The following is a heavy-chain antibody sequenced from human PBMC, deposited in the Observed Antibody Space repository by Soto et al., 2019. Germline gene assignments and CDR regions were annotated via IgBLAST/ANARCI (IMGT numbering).Heavy chain of an antibody. CDR3: ASGYSSSSTSILDF. V-gene: IGHV1-2*02. CDR1: GYTLTAYY. Sequence: GASVKVSCKASGYTLTAYYMHWVRQAPGQGLEWMGWINPDSGGTNYAQNFQGRVALTRDTSISTAYMEVSRLRSDDTAVYYCASGYSSSSTSILDFWGQGTPVTVSS. D-gene: IGHD6-6*01. CDR2: INPDSGGT. J-gene: IGHJ4*02.